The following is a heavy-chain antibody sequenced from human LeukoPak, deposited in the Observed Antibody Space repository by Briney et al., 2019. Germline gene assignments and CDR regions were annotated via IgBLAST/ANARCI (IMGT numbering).Heavy chain of an antibody. J-gene: IGHJ4*02. CDR3: AKDWNQYGSGTYYNSWGY. CDR1: GFTFSSYW. V-gene: IGHV3-74*01. CDR2: INSDGSST. D-gene: IGHD3-10*01. Sequence: GGSLRLSCAASGFTFSSYWMHWVRQAPGKGLVWVSRINSDGSSTSYADSVNGRFTIYRDNAKNTLYLQMNSLRAEDTAVYYCAKDWNQYGSGTYYNSWGYWGQGTLVTVSS.